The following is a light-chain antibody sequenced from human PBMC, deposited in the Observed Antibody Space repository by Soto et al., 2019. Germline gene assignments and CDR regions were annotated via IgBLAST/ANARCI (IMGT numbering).Light chain of an antibody. CDR1: QSVSNNY. Sequence: EIVLTQSPGTLSLSPGERATLSCMASQSVSNNYLAWYQQKPGQAPRLLIYGASNRATGIPDRFSGSGSGTDFTLTISRLEPEDLAVYYCQQYGSSGTFGQGTKVEIK. CDR3: QQYGSSGT. V-gene: IGKV3-20*01. CDR2: GAS. J-gene: IGKJ1*01.